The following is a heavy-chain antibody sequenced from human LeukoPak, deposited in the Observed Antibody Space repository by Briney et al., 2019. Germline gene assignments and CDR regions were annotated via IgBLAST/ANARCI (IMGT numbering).Heavy chain of an antibody. Sequence: PSETLSLTCTVSGGSISGYYWGWIRQPAGKGLEWIGRMSTSGNSNYIPSLVSRVTMSVDTSKNQFSLNLSSVTAADTAVYYCARESGSMRWFDPWGQGTLVTVSS. V-gene: IGHV4-4*07. CDR2: MSTSGNS. CDR1: GGSISGYY. D-gene: IGHD6-25*01. CDR3: ARESGSMRWFDP. J-gene: IGHJ5*02.